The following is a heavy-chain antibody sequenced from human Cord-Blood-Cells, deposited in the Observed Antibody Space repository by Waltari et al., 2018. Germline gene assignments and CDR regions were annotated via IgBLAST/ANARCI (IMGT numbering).Heavy chain of an antibody. CDR3: ARTQRVSGDDAFDI. Sequence: QVQLVESGGVVVQPGRSLRLPCAASGFTFRSYPMHSASQAPGKGLEWVAVISYDGSNKYYADSVKGRFTISRDNSKNTLYLQMNSLRAEDTAVYYCARTQRVSGDDAFDIWGQGTMVTVSS. CDR1: GFTFRSYP. D-gene: IGHD7-27*01. V-gene: IGHV3-30-3*01. CDR2: ISYDGSNK. J-gene: IGHJ3*02.